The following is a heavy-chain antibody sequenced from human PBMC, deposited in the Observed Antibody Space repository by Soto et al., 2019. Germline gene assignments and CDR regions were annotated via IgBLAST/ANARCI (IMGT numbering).Heavy chain of an antibody. CDR2: ISYDGSNK. Sequence: PGGSLRLSCAASGLTFSSYGMHWVRQAPGKGLEWVAVISYDGSNKYYADSVKGRFTISRDNSKNTLYLQMNSLRAEDTAVYYCATYYYDSSGSSYYFDYWGQGTLVTVSP. J-gene: IGHJ4*02. V-gene: IGHV3-30*03. CDR1: GLTFSSYG. CDR3: ATYYYDSSGSSYYFDY. D-gene: IGHD3-22*01.